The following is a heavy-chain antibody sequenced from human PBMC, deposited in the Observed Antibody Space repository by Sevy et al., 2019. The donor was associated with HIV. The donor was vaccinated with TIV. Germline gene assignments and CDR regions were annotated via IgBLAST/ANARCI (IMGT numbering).Heavy chain of an antibody. Sequence: SETLSLTCSVSGGSMNLYYWSWIRQPPGKGLEWIGFIFYSGSTNYNPSLKSRVTISVDTSENQFSLKLSSVTAADTAVYYCARVGFNWNDVDYWGQGTLVTVSS. J-gene: IGHJ4*02. CDR2: IFYSGST. CDR1: GGSMNLYY. CDR3: ARVGFNWNDVDY. D-gene: IGHD1-20*01. V-gene: IGHV4-59*01.